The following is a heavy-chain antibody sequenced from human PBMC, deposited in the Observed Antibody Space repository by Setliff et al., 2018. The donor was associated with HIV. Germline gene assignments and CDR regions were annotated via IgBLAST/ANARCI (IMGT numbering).Heavy chain of an antibody. CDR1: GFTFSSYS. CDR3: ARDLNWGFDY. D-gene: IGHD7-27*01. V-gene: IGHV3-48*01. J-gene: IGHJ4*02. Sequence: GSVKVSCAASGFTFSSYSMNWVRQAPGKGLEWVSYISGDTRIINYADSVKGRFTISRDNAKNSLYLQMNSLRVEDTALYYCARDLNWGFDYWGQGTLVTVSS. CDR2: ISGDTRII.